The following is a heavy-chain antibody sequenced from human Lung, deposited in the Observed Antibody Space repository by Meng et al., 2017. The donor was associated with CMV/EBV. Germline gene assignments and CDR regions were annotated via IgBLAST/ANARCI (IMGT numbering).Heavy chain of an antibody. V-gene: IGHV3-23*01. CDR1: GFTFSSYA. CDR3: ATSELLTALDN. J-gene: IGHJ4*02. Sequence: GGSLRLSCAASGFTFSSYAMSWVRQAPGMGLDWVSLIGGNGRNKDYAGSVKGRFTISRDNSKITLYLQMNSLRAEDTAIYYCATSELLTALDNWGQGTLVTVSS. D-gene: IGHD1-20*01. CDR2: IGGNGRNK.